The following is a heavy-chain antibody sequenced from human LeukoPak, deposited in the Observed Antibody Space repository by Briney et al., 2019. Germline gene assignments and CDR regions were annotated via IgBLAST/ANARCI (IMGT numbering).Heavy chain of an antibody. V-gene: IGHV1-69*13. J-gene: IGHJ3*02. CDR2: IIPIFGTA. CDR1: GGTFSSYA. Sequence: PWASVKVSCKASGGTFSSYAISWVRQAPGQGLEWMGGIIPIFGTAKYAQKFQGRVTITADESTSTAYMELSSLRSEDTAVYYCARGITYYDILTGYYLDAFDIWGQGTMVTVSS. D-gene: IGHD3-9*01. CDR3: ARGITYYDILTGYYLDAFDI.